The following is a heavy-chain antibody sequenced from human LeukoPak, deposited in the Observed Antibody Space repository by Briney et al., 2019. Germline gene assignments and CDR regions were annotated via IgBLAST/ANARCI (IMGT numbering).Heavy chain of an antibody. Sequence: TSQTLSLTCAISGDSVSSNSAAWNWIRQSPSRGLEWLGRTYYRSKCYNDYAVSVKSRITINPDTSKNQFSLQLNSVTPEDTAVYYCARSSENYYDSSRNWFDPWGQGTLVTVSS. CDR3: ARSSENYYDSSRNWFDP. J-gene: IGHJ5*02. CDR1: GDSVSSNSAA. D-gene: IGHD3-22*01. CDR2: TYYRSKCYN. V-gene: IGHV6-1*01.